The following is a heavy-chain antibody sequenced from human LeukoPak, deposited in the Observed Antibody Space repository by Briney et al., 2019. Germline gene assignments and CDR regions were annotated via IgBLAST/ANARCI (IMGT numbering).Heavy chain of an antibody. J-gene: IGHJ5*02. CDR2: IYYSGST. D-gene: IGHD3-10*01. V-gene: IGHV4-39*07. CDR3: ARDSGTTGEVKFDP. CDR1: GGSISGYY. Sequence: SETLSLTCTVSGGSISGYYWGWIRQPPGKGLEWIGSIYYSGSTYYNPSLKSRVTISVDTSKNQFSLKLSSVTAADTAVYYCARDSGTTGEVKFDPWGQGTLVTVSS.